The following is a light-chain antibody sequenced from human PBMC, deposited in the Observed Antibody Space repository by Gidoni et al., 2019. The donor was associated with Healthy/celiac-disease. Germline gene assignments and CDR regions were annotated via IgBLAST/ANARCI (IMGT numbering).Light chain of an antibody. CDR1: QGISNY. CDR3: QKDNSAPYT. V-gene: IGKV1-27*01. J-gene: IGKJ2*01. CDR2: AAS. Sequence: DIQMTQSPSSLSASVGDRVTITCLASQGISNYLAWYQQKPGKVPKLLIYAASTLQSGVPSRFSGSGSGTDFALTISSLQPEDVATYYCQKDNSAPYTFGQGTKMEIK.